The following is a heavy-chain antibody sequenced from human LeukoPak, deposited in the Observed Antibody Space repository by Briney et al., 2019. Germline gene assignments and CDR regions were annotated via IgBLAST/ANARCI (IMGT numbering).Heavy chain of an antibody. Sequence: ASVKVSCKASGYTFTSYGISWVRQAPGQGLEWMGWISAYNGNTNYAQKLQGRVTMTTDTSTSTAYMELRSLRSDDTAVYYCARDRLGLYSSGWNAFDIWGQGTMVTVSS. CDR2: ISAYNGNT. CDR3: ARDRLGLYSSGWNAFDI. CDR1: GYTFTSYG. D-gene: IGHD6-19*01. J-gene: IGHJ3*02. V-gene: IGHV1-18*01.